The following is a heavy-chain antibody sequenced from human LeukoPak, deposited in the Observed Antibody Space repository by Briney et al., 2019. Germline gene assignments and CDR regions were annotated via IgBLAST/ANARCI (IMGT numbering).Heavy chain of an antibody. J-gene: IGHJ6*03. CDR2: IGTAGDT. Sequence: GGSLRLSCAASGFTFSSYAMNWVRQAPGKGLEWVSTIGTAGDTYYPGSVKGQFTISRENAKNSLYLQMNSLRAGDTAVYYCARWSGSVTARNYYYYMDVWGEGTTVTVSS. V-gene: IGHV3-13*01. CDR3: ARWSGSVTARNYYYYMDV. CDR1: GFTFSSYA. D-gene: IGHD6-6*01.